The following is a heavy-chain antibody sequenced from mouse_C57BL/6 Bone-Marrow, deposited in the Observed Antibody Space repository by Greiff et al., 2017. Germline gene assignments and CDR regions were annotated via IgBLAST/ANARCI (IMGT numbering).Heavy chain of an antibody. CDR3: AKNWVYDGYYWFAY. J-gene: IGHJ3*01. V-gene: IGHV2-4*01. CDR2: IWSGGST. CDR1: GFSLTSYG. D-gene: IGHD2-3*01. Sequence: QVQLKESGPGLVQPSQSLSITCTVSGFSLTSYGVHWVRQPPGKGLEWLGVIWSGGSTDYNAAFISRLSISKDNSKSQVFFKMNSLQADDTAIYYCAKNWVYDGYYWFAYWGQGTLVTVSA.